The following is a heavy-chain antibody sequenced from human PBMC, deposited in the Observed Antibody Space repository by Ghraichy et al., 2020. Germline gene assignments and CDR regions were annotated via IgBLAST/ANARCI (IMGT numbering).Heavy chain of an antibody. CDR1: GFTVSGTY. CDR3: AREMGGYYGSGKQYSYYYMDV. J-gene: IGHJ6*03. CDR2: IYSGGTP. D-gene: IGHD3-10*01. Sequence: GGSLRLSCAASGFTVSGTYMNWVRQAPGKGLEWLSVIYSGGTPYYADSVKGRFTISRDNSKNTLYLQMSNLRAEDTAVYYCAREMGGYYGSGKQYSYYYMDVWGKGTTVTVSS. V-gene: IGHV3-53*01.